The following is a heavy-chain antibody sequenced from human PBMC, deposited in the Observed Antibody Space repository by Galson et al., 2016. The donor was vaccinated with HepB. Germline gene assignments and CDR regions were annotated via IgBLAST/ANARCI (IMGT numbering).Heavy chain of an antibody. J-gene: IGHJ4*02. Sequence: SETLSLTCSVSGASVSSNSFYGAWIRQPPGKGLEWVGSIYYSGRTYNNPSLKSRVTMSVDTSKNYFSLKLTSVTAADTAVYYCARQTITAAGDYWGQGTLVTVSS. CDR2: IYYSGRT. V-gene: IGHV4-39*01. CDR3: ARQTITAAGDY. D-gene: IGHD6-13*01. CDR1: GASVSSNSFY.